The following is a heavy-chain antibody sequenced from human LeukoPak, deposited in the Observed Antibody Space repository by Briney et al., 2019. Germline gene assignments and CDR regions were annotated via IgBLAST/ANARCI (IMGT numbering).Heavy chain of an antibody. CDR3: ARGRFNYDSSGYSSFYH. CDR1: GFTFSSYA. J-gene: IGHJ4*02. CDR2: ISSNGGST. D-gene: IGHD3-22*01. V-gene: IGHV3-64*01. Sequence: PGGSLRLSCAASGFTFSSYAMHWVRQAPGKGLEYVSAISSNGGSTYYANSVKGRFAISRDNAKNSLYLQMNSLRAEDTAVYYCARGRFNYDSSGYSSFYHWGQGTLVTVSS.